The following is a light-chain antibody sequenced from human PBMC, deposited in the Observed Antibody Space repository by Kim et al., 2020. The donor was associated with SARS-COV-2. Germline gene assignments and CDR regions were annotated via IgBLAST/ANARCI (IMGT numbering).Light chain of an antibody. CDR3: QQYNNWPT. J-gene: IGKJ4*01. Sequence: SVSPGANSTPSWRSRHSIFPYLAWYQQTPGQAPMLLICGASTRATGVPAMFSGSGSGTEFTLTVSSLQSEDFAVYYCQQYNNWPTFGGGTKVDIK. V-gene: IGKV3-15*01. CDR1: HSIFPY. CDR2: GAS.